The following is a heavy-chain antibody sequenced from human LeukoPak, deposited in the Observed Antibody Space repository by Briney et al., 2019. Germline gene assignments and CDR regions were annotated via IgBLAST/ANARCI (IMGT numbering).Heavy chain of an antibody. D-gene: IGHD2-2*01. V-gene: IGHV3-48*04. J-gene: IGHJ6*04. Sequence: GGSLRLSCAASGFTFSSYSMNWVRQAPGKGLEWVSYISSSSSTIYYADSVKGRFTISRDNAKNTLYLQMNSLRAEDSALYYCARGTINPPADVWGKGTTVTVPS. CDR1: GFTFSSYS. CDR2: ISSSSSTI. CDR3: ARGTINPPADV.